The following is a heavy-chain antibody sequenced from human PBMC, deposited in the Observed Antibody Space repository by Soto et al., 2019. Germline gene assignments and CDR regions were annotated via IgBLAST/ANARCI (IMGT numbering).Heavy chain of an antibody. D-gene: IGHD2-2*01. V-gene: IGHV4-34*01. CDR1: GGSFSGYY. J-gene: IGHJ6*03. Sequence: SETLSLTCAVYGGSFSGYYWSWIRQPPGKGLEWIGEINHSGSTNYNPSLKSRVTISVDTSKNQFSLKLSSVTAADTAVYYCARFKRGYCSSTSCPPRYMDVWGKGTTVTVSS. CDR3: ARFKRGYCSSTSCPPRYMDV. CDR2: INHSGST.